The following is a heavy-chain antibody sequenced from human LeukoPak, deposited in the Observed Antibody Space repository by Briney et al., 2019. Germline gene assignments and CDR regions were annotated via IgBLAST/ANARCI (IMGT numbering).Heavy chain of an antibody. CDR3: AADRGSDDAFDI. CDR2: INAGNGNT. Sequence: ASVKVSCKASGYTFTNYAIHWVRQAPGQRPEWMGWINAGNGNTKYLQKLQGRVTITRDTSASAAYMELSSLRSEDTAVYYCAADRGSDDAFDIWGQGTVVTVSS. CDR1: GYTFTNYA. D-gene: IGHD6-25*01. J-gene: IGHJ3*02. V-gene: IGHV1-3*01.